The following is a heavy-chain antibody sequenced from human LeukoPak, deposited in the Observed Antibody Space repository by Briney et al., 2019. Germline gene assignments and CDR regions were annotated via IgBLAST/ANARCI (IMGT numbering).Heavy chain of an antibody. J-gene: IGHJ6*02. Sequence: GGSLRLSCAASGFTFSNYGMHWVRQAPGKGLVWVSRIKSDESSATYADFVKGRFTISRDNAKNTLYLQMNSLRGEDTAVYYCARLPTLYYYGMDVWGQGTTVTVSS. CDR3: ARLPTLYYYGMDV. CDR2: IKSDESSA. CDR1: GFTFSNYG. D-gene: IGHD2/OR15-2a*01. V-gene: IGHV3-74*01.